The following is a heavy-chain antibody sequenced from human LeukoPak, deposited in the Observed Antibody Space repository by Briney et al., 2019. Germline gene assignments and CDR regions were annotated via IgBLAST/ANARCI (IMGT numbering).Heavy chain of an antibody. J-gene: IGHJ4*02. V-gene: IGHV3-73*01. CDR1: GFTFSGSA. CDR2: IRNKANSYAK. D-gene: IGHD4-17*01. CDR3: TRHGDDYGDYYFDY. Sequence: GESLRLSCAASGFTFSGSAMHWVRQASGKGLEWVGRIRNKANSYAKAYAASVKGRFTISRDDSKNTAYLQMNSLKTEDTAVYYCTRHGDDYGDYYFDYWGQGTLVTVSS.